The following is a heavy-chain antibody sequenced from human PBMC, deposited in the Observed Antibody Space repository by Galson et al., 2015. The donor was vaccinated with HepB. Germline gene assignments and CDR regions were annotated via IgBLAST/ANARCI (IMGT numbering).Heavy chain of an antibody. D-gene: IGHD3-10*01. Sequence: SLRLSCAASGFTFSAYAMSWVRQAPGKGLEWISTVSDSGDNTYYADSVRGRLTISRDNSMLTLFLQMNSLRAEDTAVYYCARRPSITGWYFYYMDVWGKGTTVTVSS. V-gene: IGHV3-23*01. CDR2: VSDSGDNT. CDR3: ARRPSITGWYFYYMDV. CDR1: GFTFSAYA. J-gene: IGHJ6*03.